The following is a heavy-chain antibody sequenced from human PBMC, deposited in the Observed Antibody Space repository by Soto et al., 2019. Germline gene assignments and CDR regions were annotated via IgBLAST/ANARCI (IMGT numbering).Heavy chain of an antibody. V-gene: IGHV4-34*01. D-gene: IGHD3-10*01. CDR1: DGSSNNYY. Sequence: QVQLQQWGAGLLKPSETLSLTCAVYDGSSNNYYWSWIRQPPGKGLEWIGEINHSGSTNYNASLKIRVTVSEDTSKKQFSLELRFVTAADTAVYYCARGGLIRGVLYYWGQGTLVTVS. J-gene: IGHJ4*02. CDR3: ARGGLIRGVLYY. CDR2: INHSGST.